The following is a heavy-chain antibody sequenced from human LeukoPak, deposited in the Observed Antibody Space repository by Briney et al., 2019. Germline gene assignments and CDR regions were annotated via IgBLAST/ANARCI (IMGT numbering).Heavy chain of an antibody. Sequence: SETLSLTCAVYGGSFSGYYWSWIRQPPGKGLEWIGEINHSGSTNYNPSLKSRVTISVDTSKNQFSLKLSSVTAADTAVYYCASQGYSYGYEAFDIWGQGTMVTVSS. CDR2: INHSGST. J-gene: IGHJ3*02. CDR1: GGSFSGYY. CDR3: ASQGYSYGYEAFDI. D-gene: IGHD5-18*01. V-gene: IGHV4-34*01.